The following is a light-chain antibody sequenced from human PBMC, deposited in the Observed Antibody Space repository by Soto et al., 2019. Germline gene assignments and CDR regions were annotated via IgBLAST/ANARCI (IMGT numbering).Light chain of an antibody. CDR2: GAS. CDR3: QQYGSSPGT. Sequence: VVLTQSHGTLSLSPGERATLSCRASQSVTNRYLAWYRQKPGQAPRLLIFGASIRDTGIPDRFSGSGSGTDFTLTINRLEPEDFAVYYCQQYGSSPGTFGQGTKVDIK. V-gene: IGKV3-20*01. CDR1: QSVTNRY. J-gene: IGKJ1*01.